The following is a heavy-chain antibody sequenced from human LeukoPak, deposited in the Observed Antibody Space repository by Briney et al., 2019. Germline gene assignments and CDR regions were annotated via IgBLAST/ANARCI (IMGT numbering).Heavy chain of an antibody. D-gene: IGHD5-12*01. CDR2: ISGSGGTP. Sequence: PGGSLRLSCAASGFTFTSYAMSWVRQTAGRGLEWVSTISGSGGTPYYADFVKGRFTISRDNSKSTLFLQMDSLRADDTAVYYCARDQDIVPTYWFDPWGQGTLVTVSS. CDR1: GFTFTSYA. J-gene: IGHJ5*02. V-gene: IGHV3-23*01. CDR3: ARDQDIVPTYWFDP.